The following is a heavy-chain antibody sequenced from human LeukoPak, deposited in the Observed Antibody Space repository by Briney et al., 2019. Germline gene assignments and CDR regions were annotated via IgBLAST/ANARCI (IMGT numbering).Heavy chain of an antibody. CDR2: INHSGST. CDR3: ARRRYYDSSGYRYNWFDP. J-gene: IGHJ5*02. CDR1: GGSFSGYY. Sequence: SETLSLTCAVYGGSFSGYYWSWIRQPPGKGLEWIGEINHSGSTNYNPSLKSRVTISVDTSKNQFSLKLSSVTVADTAVYYCARRRYYDSSGYRYNWFDPWGQGTLVTVSS. V-gene: IGHV4-34*01. D-gene: IGHD3-22*01.